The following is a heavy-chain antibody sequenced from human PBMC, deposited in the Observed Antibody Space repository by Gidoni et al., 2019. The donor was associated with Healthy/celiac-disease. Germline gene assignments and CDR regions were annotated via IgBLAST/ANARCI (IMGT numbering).Heavy chain of an antibody. V-gene: IGHV3-33*01. CDR3: ASLGPYCSSTSCHYYYYGMDV. Sequence: QVQLVESGGGVVQPGRSLRLSCAASGFTFRSYGMHWVRQAPGKGLEWVAVIWYDGSNKYYADSVKGRFTISRDNSKNTLYLQMNSLRAEDTAVYYCASLGPYCSSTSCHYYYYGMDVWGQGTTVTVSS. J-gene: IGHJ6*02. CDR2: IWYDGSNK. CDR1: GFTFRSYG. D-gene: IGHD2-2*01.